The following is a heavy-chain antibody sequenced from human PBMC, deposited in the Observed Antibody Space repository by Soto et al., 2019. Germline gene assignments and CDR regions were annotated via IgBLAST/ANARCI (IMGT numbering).Heavy chain of an antibody. CDR2: MNPNSGNT. CDR3: ARAYYLGYCSGGSCSFYDAFHI. V-gene: IGHV1-8*01. Sequence: GASVKVSCKASGYTFTSYDINWVRQATGQGLEWMGWMNPNSGNTGYAQKFQGRVTMTRNTSISTAYMELSSLRSEDTAVYYCARAYYLGYCSGGSCSFYDAFHIWGQGTMVTVSS. CDR1: GYTFTSYD. D-gene: IGHD2-15*01. J-gene: IGHJ3*02.